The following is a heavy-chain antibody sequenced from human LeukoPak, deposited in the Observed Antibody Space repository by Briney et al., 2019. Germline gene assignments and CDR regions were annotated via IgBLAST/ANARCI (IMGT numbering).Heavy chain of an antibody. V-gene: IGHV1-24*01. CDR3: ATTELGSIHY. D-gene: IGHD7-27*01. Sequence: GASVKVSCKVCGYTLTELSMHWVRQAPGKGLEWMGGFDPEDGETIYAQKFQGRVTMTEGTSTDTAYMELSSLRSEDTAVYYCATTELGSIHYWGQGTLVTVSS. CDR2: FDPEDGET. J-gene: IGHJ4*02. CDR1: GYTLTELS.